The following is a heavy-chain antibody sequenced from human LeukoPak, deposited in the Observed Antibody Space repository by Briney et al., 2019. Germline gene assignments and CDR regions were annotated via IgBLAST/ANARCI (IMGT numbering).Heavy chain of an antibody. CDR2: ISYDGSNK. Sequence: GGSLRLSCAASGFIFSSYAMHWVRQAPGKGLEWVAVISYDGSNKYYADSVKGRFTISRDNSQNTLYLQMSSLRAEDTAVYYCAKGKKYYDSNDYYYFAPLDYWGQGTLVTVSS. D-gene: IGHD3-22*01. CDR1: GFIFSSYA. J-gene: IGHJ4*02. V-gene: IGHV3-30*04. CDR3: AKGKKYYDSNDYYYFAPLDY.